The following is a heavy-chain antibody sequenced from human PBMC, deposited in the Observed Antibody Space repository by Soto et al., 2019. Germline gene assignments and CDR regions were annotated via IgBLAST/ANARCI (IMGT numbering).Heavy chain of an antibody. CDR1: GYTFTRYT. Sequence: ASVKVSCKASGYTFTRYTMNWVRQAPGQRLEWMGWINPDNGNTKSSQKFQDRVIITRDTSASTAYMDLSSLRSEDTAVYYCARGIATGQLDPWGQGTLLTVSS. V-gene: IGHV1-3*01. D-gene: IGHD2-15*01. CDR3: ARGIATGQLDP. J-gene: IGHJ5*02. CDR2: INPDNGNT.